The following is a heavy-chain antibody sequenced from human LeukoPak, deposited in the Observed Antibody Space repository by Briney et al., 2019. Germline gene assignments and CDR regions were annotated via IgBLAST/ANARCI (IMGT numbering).Heavy chain of an antibody. Sequence: SRLTISVDTSKNQFSLKLSSVTAADTAVYYCARVRYYDILTGYYHPYFDYWGQGTLVTVSS. J-gene: IGHJ4*02. V-gene: IGHV4-30-2*04. CDR3: ARVRYYDILTGYYHPYFDY. D-gene: IGHD3-9*01.